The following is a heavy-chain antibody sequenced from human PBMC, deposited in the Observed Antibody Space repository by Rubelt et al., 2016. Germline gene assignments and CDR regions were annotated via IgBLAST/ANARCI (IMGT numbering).Heavy chain of an antibody. V-gene: IGHV1-69*10. CDR3: ATEFNNWNDVY. CDR1: GGTFGRYA. D-gene: IGHD1-1*01. J-gene: IGHJ4*02. CDR2: IIPILGVA. Sequence: QVQLVQSGAEVKKPGSSVKVSCKASGGTFGRYAVTWVRQAPGQGLACLGGIIPILGVANYAQKFQGRVTITADKSRTTADMELRSLRSEDTGVYYCATEFNNWNDVYWGQGTLVTVSS.